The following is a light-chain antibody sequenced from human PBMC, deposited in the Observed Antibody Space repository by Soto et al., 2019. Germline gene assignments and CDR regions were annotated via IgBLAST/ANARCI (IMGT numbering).Light chain of an antibody. CDR2: VNRDGSH. CDR1: SGHSSYA. J-gene: IGLJ3*02. CDR3: QSWGTGRNLV. Sequence: QSVLTQPPSASASLGDSVKLTCSLSSGHSSYAIAWHQQQPEKGPRFLMKVNRDGSHSKGDGIPDRFSGSSSGAERYLIISSLQAEDEADYYCQSWGTGRNLVFGGGTKVTVL. V-gene: IGLV4-69*01.